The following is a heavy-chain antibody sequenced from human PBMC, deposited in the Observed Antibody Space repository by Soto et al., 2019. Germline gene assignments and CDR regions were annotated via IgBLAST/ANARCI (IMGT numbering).Heavy chain of an antibody. CDR3: TTVSLTRDFWGGYPYYFDY. J-gene: IGHJ4*02. CDR2: IKSKTDGGTT. CDR1: GFTFSNAW. V-gene: IGHV3-15*01. Sequence: GGSLRLSCAASGFTFSNAWMSWVRQAPGKGLEWVGRIKSKTDGGTTDYAAPVKGRFTISRDDSKTTLYLQMNSLKTEDTAVYYCTTVSLTRDFWGGYPYYFDYWGQGTLVTVSS. D-gene: IGHD3-3*01.